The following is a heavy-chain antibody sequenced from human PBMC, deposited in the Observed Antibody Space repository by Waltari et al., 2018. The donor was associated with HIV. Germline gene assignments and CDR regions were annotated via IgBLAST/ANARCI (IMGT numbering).Heavy chain of an antibody. J-gene: IGHJ6*02. CDR1: GGSFSGYY. V-gene: IGHV4-34*01. CDR3: ARGRWTMVRGVIQAYYYYYGMDV. CDR2: IYHSGST. D-gene: IGHD3-10*01. Sequence: QVQLQQWGAGLLKSSETLSLTCAVHGGSFSGYYWSWIRQPPGKGLEWIGEIYHSGSTNYNPSLKSRVTISVDTSKNQFSLKLSSVTAADTAVYYCARGRWTMVRGVIQAYYYYYGMDVWGQGTTVTVSS.